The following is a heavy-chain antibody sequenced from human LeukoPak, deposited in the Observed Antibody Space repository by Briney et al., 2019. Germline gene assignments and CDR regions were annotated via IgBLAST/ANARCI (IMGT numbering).Heavy chain of an antibody. D-gene: IGHD1-26*01. CDR1: GFTFNRHG. CDR3: AKSLWELVPRDYKHYRTEV. V-gene: IGHV3-30*18. Sequence: ALRLSCAHSGFTFNRHGMYLVRQAPRKGMDGPAVISYHRSHKYYAHYVTAQFTTSRDNSKNTLYLQMNSLRSDDTALYYGAKSLWELVPRDYKHYRTEVWGQGPTVTVSS. J-gene: IGHJ6*02. CDR2: ISYHRSHK.